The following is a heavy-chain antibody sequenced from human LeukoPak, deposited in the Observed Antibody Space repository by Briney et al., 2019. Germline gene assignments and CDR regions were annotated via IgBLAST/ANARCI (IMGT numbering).Heavy chain of an antibody. CDR2: INHSGST. CDR3: ARSPYHYDSSGYYSRLVPRYYFDY. D-gene: IGHD3-22*01. V-gene: IGHV4-34*01. CDR1: GGSFSGYY. Sequence: KPSETLSLTCAVYGGSFSGYYWSWIRQPPGGGLEWVGEINHSGSTTYNPSLKSRVTISVDTSKNQFSLKLSSVTAADTAVYCCARSPYHYDSSGYYSRLVPRYYFDYWGQGTLVTVSS. J-gene: IGHJ4*02.